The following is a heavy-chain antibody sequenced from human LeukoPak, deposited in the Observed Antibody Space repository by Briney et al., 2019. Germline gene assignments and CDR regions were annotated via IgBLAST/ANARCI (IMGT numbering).Heavy chain of an antibody. D-gene: IGHD1-26*01. CDR1: GYTFTSYY. V-gene: IGHV1-46*01. J-gene: IGHJ4*02. CDR3: ARDERGGSYLTAYDY. Sequence: ASVTVSCTASGYTFTSYYMHWVRQAPGQGLEWMGIINPSGGSTSYAQKFQGRVTMTRDTSTSTVYMELSSLRSEDTAVYYCARDERGGSYLTAYDYWGQGTLVTVSS. CDR2: INPSGGST.